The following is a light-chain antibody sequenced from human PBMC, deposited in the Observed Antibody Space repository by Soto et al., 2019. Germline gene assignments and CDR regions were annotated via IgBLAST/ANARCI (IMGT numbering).Light chain of an antibody. CDR1: QGISNY. CDR2: AAS. CDR3: QKYNSAPRLT. V-gene: IGKV1-27*01. J-gene: IGKJ4*01. Sequence: DIQMTQSPSSLYASVGDRVTITCRASQGISNYLAWYQQKPGKVPKLLIYAASTLQSGVPSRFSGSVSGTDFTLTISNLQPEDVATYYGQKYNSAPRLTFGGGTKVEIK.